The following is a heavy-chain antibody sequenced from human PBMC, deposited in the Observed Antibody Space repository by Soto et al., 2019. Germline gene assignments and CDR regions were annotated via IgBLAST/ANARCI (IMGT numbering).Heavy chain of an antibody. V-gene: IGHV4-4*07. CDR1: GGSISSYY. CDR3: ARENYDFWSGPYYYGMDV. J-gene: IGHJ6*02. Sequence: SETLSLTCTVSGGSISSYYWSWIRRPAGKGLEWIGRIYTSGSTNYNPSLKSRVTMSVDTSKNQFSLKLSSVAAADTAVYYCARENYDFWSGPYYYGMDVWGQGTTVTVSS. CDR2: IYTSGST. D-gene: IGHD3-3*01.